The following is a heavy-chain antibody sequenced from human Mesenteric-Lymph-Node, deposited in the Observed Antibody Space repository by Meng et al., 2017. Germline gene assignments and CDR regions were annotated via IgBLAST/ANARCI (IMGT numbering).Heavy chain of an antibody. CDR3: STEAHYDTLTGQYYFDF. V-gene: IGHV3-15*01. D-gene: IGHD3-9*01. J-gene: IGHJ4*02. Sequence: GESLKISCAASGFTFSNAWMSWVRQAPGKGLEWVGRIKSKTDGGTTDYAAPVKGRFTISRDDSKNTLFLQMNSLKTEDTAVYFCSTEAHYDTLTGQYYFDFWGQGTLVTVSS. CDR2: IKSKTDGGTT. CDR1: GFTFSNAW.